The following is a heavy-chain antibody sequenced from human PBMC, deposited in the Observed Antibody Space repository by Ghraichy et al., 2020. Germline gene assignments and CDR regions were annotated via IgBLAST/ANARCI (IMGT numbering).Heavy chain of an antibody. Sequence: LNISCAASGFTFSSYAMHWVRQAPGKGLEWVAVISYDGNNQYYADSVKGRFTISRDNSKNTLYLQMNSLRAEDTAVNYCVRDKCSGGSCYARRFDYWGQGTLVTVSS. J-gene: IGHJ4*02. V-gene: IGHV3-30-3*01. D-gene: IGHD2-15*01. CDR3: VRDKCSGGSCYARRFDY. CDR2: ISYDGNNQ. CDR1: GFTFSSYA.